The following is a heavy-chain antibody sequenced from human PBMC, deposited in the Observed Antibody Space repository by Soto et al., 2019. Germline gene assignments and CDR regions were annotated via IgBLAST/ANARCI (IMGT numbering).Heavy chain of an antibody. Sequence: GGFLRLSCAASGFTFSDYYMSWIRQAPGKGLEWVSYISSSGSTIYYADSVKGRFTISRDNAKNSLYLQMNSLRAEDTAVYYCARDLEVVVVAAGYFDYWGQGTLVTVSS. CDR2: ISSSGSTI. V-gene: IGHV3-11*01. D-gene: IGHD2-15*01. J-gene: IGHJ4*02. CDR1: GFTFSDYY. CDR3: ARDLEVVVVAAGYFDY.